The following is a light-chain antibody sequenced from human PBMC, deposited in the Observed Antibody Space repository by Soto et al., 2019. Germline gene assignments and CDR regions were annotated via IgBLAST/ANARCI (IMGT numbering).Light chain of an antibody. J-gene: IGLJ1*01. Sequence: QSVLTQPASVSGPPGQSITISCTGTITDIGAYNYVPWYQQHPGKAPKLLIYGVSSRPSGVSNRFSGSKSGNAAYLTISGLQADDEAEYYCSSYTSSITPDVFGTGTKVTVL. CDR3: SSYTSSITPDV. CDR1: ITDIGAYNY. V-gene: IGLV2-14*01. CDR2: GVS.